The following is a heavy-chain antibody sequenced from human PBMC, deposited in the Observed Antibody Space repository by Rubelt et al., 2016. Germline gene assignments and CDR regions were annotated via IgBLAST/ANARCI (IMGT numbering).Heavy chain of an antibody. CDR2: IYHSGST. V-gene: IGHV4-34*01. Sequence: QVQLQQWGAGLLKPSETLSLTCAVYRGSSSGYYWSWIRQPPGKGLEWIEEIYHSGSTSYNPSLKSRVTISVDKSKNQLSLSLRSVTAPDTAGYYWARGYSNYGYLGVYWGQGTLVTVSS. J-gene: IGHJ4*02. CDR3: ARGYSNYGYLGVY. CDR1: RGSSSGYY. D-gene: IGHD4-11*01.